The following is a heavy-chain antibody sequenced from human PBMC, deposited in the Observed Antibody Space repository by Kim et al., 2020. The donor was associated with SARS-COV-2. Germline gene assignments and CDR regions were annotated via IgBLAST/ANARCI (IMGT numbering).Heavy chain of an antibody. D-gene: IGHD6-19*01. J-gene: IGHJ5*02. Sequence: GGSLRLSCAASGFTFSSYAMSWVRQAPGKGLEWVSAISGSGGSTYYADSVKGRFTISRDNSKNTLYLQMNSLRAEDTAVYYCAKDRDSSGWYGGWFDPWGQGTLVTVSS. CDR2: ISGSGGST. CDR3: AKDRDSSGWYGGWFDP. V-gene: IGHV3-23*01. CDR1: GFTFSSYA.